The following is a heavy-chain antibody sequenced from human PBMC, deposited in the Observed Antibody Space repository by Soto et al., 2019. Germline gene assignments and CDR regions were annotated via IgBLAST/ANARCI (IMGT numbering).Heavy chain of an antibody. CDR2: IXGSGAXT. V-gene: IGHV3-23*01. CDR3: AKLPAAQSYFDF. D-gene: IGHD2-2*01. J-gene: IGHJ4*02. Sequence: XXSLRLSCAASRFTFITYAMSWVRQAPGNGLDWVSIIXGSGAXTYYTDHVKGXXTISRDNXXNTLHLHMNRLRPEDTAVYYCAKLPAAQSYFDFCGQGTLVTASS. CDR1: RFTFITYA.